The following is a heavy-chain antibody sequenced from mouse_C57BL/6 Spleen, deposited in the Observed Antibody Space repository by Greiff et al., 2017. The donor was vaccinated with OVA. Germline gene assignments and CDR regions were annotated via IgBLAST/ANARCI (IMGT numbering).Heavy chain of an antibody. CDR3: AKGSYSNPFDY. V-gene: IGHV1-50*01. Sequence: VKVVESGAELVKPGASVKLSCKASGYTFTSYWMQWVKQRPGQGLEWIGEIDPSDSYTNYNQKFKGKATLTVDTSSSTAYMQLSSLTSEDSAVYYCAKGSYSNPFDYWGQGTTLTVSS. CDR2: IDPSDSYT. J-gene: IGHJ2*01. D-gene: IGHD2-5*01. CDR1: GYTFTSYW.